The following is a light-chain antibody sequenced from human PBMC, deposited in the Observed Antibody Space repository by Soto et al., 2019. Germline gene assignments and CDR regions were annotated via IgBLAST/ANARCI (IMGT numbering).Light chain of an antibody. CDR2: KDS. CDR1: ALPKQY. CDR3: QSADSSAHVV. Sequence: SYELTQPPSVSVSPGQTARITCSGDALPKQYAYWYHQKPGQAPVLVIYKDSERPSGIPERFSGSSSGTTVTLTISGVQAEDEADDYCQSADSSAHVVFVGGTKLTVL. J-gene: IGLJ2*01. V-gene: IGLV3-25*03.